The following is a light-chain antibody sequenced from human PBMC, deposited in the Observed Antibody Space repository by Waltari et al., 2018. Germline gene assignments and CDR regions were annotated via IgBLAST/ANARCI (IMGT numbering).Light chain of an antibody. CDR3: QQYNNWPLT. V-gene: IGKV3-15*01. Sequence: EIVMTQSTATLSVSPGERATIPCRASQSVSSNLAWYQQKPGQAPRLLIYGASTRATGIPARFSGSGSGTEFTLTISSMQSEDFAVYYCQQYNNWPLTFGGGTKVEIK. CDR1: QSVSSN. J-gene: IGKJ4*01. CDR2: GAS.